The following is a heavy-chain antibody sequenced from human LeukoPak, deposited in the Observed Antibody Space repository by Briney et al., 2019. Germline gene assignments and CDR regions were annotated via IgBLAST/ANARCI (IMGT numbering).Heavy chain of an antibody. J-gene: IGHJ4*02. Sequence: GGSLRLSCAASGFTLSDYYMSWIRQAPGKGPEWVSHISSSGSTIYYADSVKGRFTISRDNAKNSLYLRMNSLRAEDTAVYHCGRGEMAILYWGQGTLVTVSS. CDR3: GRGEMAILY. CDR2: ISSSGSTI. CDR1: GFTLSDYY. D-gene: IGHD5-24*01. V-gene: IGHV3-11*01.